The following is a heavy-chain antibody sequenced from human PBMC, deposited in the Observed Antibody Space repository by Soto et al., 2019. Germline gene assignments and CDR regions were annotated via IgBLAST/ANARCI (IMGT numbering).Heavy chain of an antibody. J-gene: IGHJ6*02. CDR3: ARDTAGRRFGELLGGMDV. D-gene: IGHD3-10*01. CDR1: GGTFSSNA. Sequence: GASVKVSCKASGGTFSSNAISWVRQAPGQGLEWMGGIIPIFGTANYAQKFQGRVTITADESTSTAYMELSSLRSEDTAVYYCARDTAGRRFGELLGGMDVWGQGTTVTVSS. CDR2: IIPIFGTA. V-gene: IGHV1-69*13.